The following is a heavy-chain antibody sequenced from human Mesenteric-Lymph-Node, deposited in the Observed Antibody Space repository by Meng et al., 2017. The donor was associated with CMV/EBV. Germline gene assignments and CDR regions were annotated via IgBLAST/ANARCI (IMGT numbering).Heavy chain of an antibody. V-gene: IGHV4-61*01. CDR3: ARDDGYFDY. CDR2: IYYSGST. Sequence: LTCTVSAGSVSRGSYYWSWIRQPPGKGLEWIGYIYYSGSTNYNPSLKSRVTISVDTSKNQFSLKLSSVTAADTAVYYCARDDGYFDYWGQGTLVTVSS. CDR1: AGSVSRGSYY. J-gene: IGHJ4*02.